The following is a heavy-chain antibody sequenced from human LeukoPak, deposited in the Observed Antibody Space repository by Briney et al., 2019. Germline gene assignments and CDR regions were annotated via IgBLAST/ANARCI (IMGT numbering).Heavy chain of an antibody. CDR1: GASFSAYY. D-gene: IGHD4-17*01. V-gene: IGHV4-34*01. CDR3: ASAGHGVRGLQPH. Sequence: SETLSLTCAVSGASFSAYYWSWIRQPPGKGLEWIGEIHHVGTTDYNPSLRGRITISVDTAGNQFSLRLTSVTAADTAIYYCASAGHGVRGLQPHWGQGTPVTVSS. CDR2: IHHVGTT. J-gene: IGHJ4*02.